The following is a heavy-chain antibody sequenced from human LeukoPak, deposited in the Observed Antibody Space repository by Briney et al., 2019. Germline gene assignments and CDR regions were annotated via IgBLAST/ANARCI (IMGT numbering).Heavy chain of an antibody. J-gene: IGHJ4*02. CDR2: IYYSGST. D-gene: IGHD6-19*01. V-gene: IGHV4-61*01. CDR3: ARTIAVAGSFDY. CDR1: SGSVSSGSYY. Sequence: SETLSLTCTVSSGSVSSGSYYWSWIRQPPGKGLEWIGYIYYSGSTNYNPSLKSRVTISVDTSKNQFSLKLSSVTAADTAVYYCARTIAVAGSFDYWGQGTLVTVSS.